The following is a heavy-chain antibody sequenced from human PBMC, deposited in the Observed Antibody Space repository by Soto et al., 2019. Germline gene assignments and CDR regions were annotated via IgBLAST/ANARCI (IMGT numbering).Heavy chain of an antibody. CDR2: INPILSMS. CDR1: GDTFTFYS. V-gene: IGHV1-69*02. J-gene: IGHJ4*02. D-gene: IGHD3-10*01. Sequence: QVQLVQSGAEVKKPGSSVRVSCKASGDTFTFYSINWVRQAPGLGLEWMGRINPILSMSNYAQRFQGRVTXTXDXATSTAYMELSSLRSEDTAMYYCARSYGSGYRAFDYWGQGALVTVSS. CDR3: ARSYGSGYRAFDY.